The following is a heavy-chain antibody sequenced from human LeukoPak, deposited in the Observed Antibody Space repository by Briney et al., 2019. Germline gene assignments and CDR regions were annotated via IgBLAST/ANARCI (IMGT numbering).Heavy chain of an antibody. CDR2: INPNSGGT. CDR1: GYTFTSYG. CDR3: ARGIAHYGMDV. J-gene: IGHJ6*02. Sequence: ASVKVSCKASGYTFTSYGISWVRQAPGQGLEWMGRINPNSGGTNYAQKFQGRVTMTRDTSISTAYMELSRLRSDDTAVYYCARGIAHYGMDVWGQGTTVTVSS. D-gene: IGHD6-13*01. V-gene: IGHV1-2*06.